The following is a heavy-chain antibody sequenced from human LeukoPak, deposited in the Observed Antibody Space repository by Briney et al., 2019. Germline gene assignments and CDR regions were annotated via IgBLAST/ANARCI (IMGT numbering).Heavy chain of an antibody. V-gene: IGHV3-7*01. CDR2: IKQDGSEK. J-gene: IGHJ4*02. D-gene: IGHD6-25*01. CDR1: GFTFSSYW. Sequence: PGGSLRLSCAASGFTFSSYWMSWVRQAPGKGLEWVANIKQDGSEKYYVDSVKGRFTISRDNAKNSLYLQMNSLRAEDTAVYYCATDGYSSARDYWGQGTLVTVSS. CDR3: ATDGYSSARDY.